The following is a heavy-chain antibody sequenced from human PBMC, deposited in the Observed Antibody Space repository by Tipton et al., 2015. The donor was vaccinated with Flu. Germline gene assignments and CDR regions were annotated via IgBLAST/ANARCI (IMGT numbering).Heavy chain of an antibody. V-gene: IGHV1-2*02. CDR1: GYTFSDYY. D-gene: IGHD2-8*01. CDR2: INPNSGGT. J-gene: IGHJ6*02. Sequence: QVQLVQPGAEVKKPGASVKVSCKAAGYTFSDYYVHWVRQAPGQGLEWMGWINPNSGGTKYAQKFQGRVTLTRDTSFNTAYMELSRLKSDDTAVYYCARVPVLNVALADKHGMDVWGQGTSVTVSS. CDR3: ARVPVLNVALADKHGMDV.